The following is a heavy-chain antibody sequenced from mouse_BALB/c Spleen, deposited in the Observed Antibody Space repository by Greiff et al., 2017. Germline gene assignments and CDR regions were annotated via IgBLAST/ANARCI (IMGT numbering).Heavy chain of an antibody. CDR1: GFNIKDTY. CDR3: ASMITYAMDY. CDR2: IDPANGNT. J-gene: IGHJ4*01. Sequence: EVKLQESGAELVKPGASVKLSCTASGFNIKDTYMHWVKQRPEQGLEWIGRIDPANGNTKYDPKFQGKATITADTSSNTAYLQLSSLTSEDTAVYYCASMITYAMDYWGQGTSVTVSS. D-gene: IGHD2-4*01. V-gene: IGHV14-3*02.